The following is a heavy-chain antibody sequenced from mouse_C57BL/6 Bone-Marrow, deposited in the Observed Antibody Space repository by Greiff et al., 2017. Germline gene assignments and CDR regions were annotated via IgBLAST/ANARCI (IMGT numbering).Heavy chain of an antibody. Sequence: VKLQQPGAELVRPGTSVKLSCKASGYTFTSYWMHWVKQRPGQGLEWIGVIDPSDSYTNYHQKFKGKATLTVDTSSSTAYMPLSSLTSEDSAVYYCAREGDYYYAAWFAYGGQGTLVTVSA. CDR3: AREGDYYYAAWFAY. V-gene: IGHV1-59*01. CDR2: IDPSDSYT. D-gene: IGHD1-1*01. J-gene: IGHJ3*01. CDR1: GYTFTSYW.